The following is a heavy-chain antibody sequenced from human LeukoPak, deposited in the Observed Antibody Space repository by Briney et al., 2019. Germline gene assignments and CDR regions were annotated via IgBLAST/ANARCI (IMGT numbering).Heavy chain of an antibody. D-gene: IGHD3-22*01. V-gene: IGHV1-8*01. Sequence: GASVKVSCKASGYTFTSYDINWVRQATGQGLEWMGWMNPNSGNTGYAQKFQGRVTMTRDTSTSTVYMELSSLRSEDTAVYYCARADSSGPHWGQGTLVTVSS. CDR3: ARADSSGPH. CDR2: MNPNSGNT. J-gene: IGHJ4*02. CDR1: GYTFTSYD.